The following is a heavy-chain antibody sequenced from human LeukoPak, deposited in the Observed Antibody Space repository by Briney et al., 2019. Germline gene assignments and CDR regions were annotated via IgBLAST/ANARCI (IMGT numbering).Heavy chain of an antibody. V-gene: IGHV1-46*01. CDR2: INPSGGST. D-gene: IGHD4-17*01. J-gene: IGHJ4*02. Sequence: ASVKVSCKASGYTFTSYYMHWVRQAPGQGLEWMGIINPSGGSTSYAQKFQGRVTMTRDTSTSTVYMELSSLRSEDTAVYYCAKDEDLRHGDYSYFDYWGQGTLVTVSS. CDR1: GYTFTSYY. CDR3: AKDEDLRHGDYSYFDY.